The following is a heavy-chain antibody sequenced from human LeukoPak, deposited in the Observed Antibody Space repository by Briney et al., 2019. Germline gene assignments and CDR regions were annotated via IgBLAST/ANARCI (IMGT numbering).Heavy chain of an antibody. CDR3: ARGAQGYSLGY. V-gene: IGHV3-30*14. D-gene: IGHD5-18*01. Sequence: GRSLRLSCAASGFTFSSYAMHWVRQAPGKGLGWVAAISYDESNKYYADSVKGRFTISRDNSKNTLYLQMNSLRAEDTAVYYCARGAQGYSLGYWGQGTLVTVSS. CDR2: ISYDESNK. CDR1: GFTFSSYA. J-gene: IGHJ4*02.